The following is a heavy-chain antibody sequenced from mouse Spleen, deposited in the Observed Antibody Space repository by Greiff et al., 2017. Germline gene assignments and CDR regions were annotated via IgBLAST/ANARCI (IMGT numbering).Heavy chain of an antibody. CDR2: IWAGGST. CDR1: GFSLTSYG. CDR3: AREAYRYDGPWFAY. Sequence: QVQLKESGPGLVAPSQSLSITCTVSGFSLTSYGVHWVRQPPGKGLEWLGVIWAGGSTNYNSALMSRLSISKDNSKSQVFLKMNSLQTDDTAMYYCAREAYRYDGPWFAYWGQGTLVTVSA. J-gene: IGHJ3*01. V-gene: IGHV2-9*02. D-gene: IGHD2-14*01.